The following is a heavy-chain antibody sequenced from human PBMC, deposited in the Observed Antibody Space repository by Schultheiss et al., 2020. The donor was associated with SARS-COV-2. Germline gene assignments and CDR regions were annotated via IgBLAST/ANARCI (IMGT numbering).Heavy chain of an antibody. J-gene: IGHJ3*02. CDR3: ARGDIVVVPAAMGHAFDI. Sequence: GGSLRLSCAASGFTFSDYYMSWIRQAPGKGLEWVSYISSSGSTIYYADSVKGRFTISRDNAKNSLYLQMNSLRAEDTAVYYCARGDIVVVPAAMGHAFDIWGQGTMVTVSS. V-gene: IGHV3-11*01. D-gene: IGHD2-2*01. CDR2: ISSSGSTI. CDR1: GFTFSDYY.